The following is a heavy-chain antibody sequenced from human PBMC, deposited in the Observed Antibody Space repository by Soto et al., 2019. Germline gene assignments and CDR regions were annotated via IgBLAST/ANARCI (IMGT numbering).Heavy chain of an antibody. CDR3: AAEYGGNSA. Sequence: QVQLVQSGAEVKKPGSSVKVSCKASGGTFSSYTISWVRQAPGQGLEWMGRIIPILGIANYAQKFQGRGTITADKSTSTAYMALSSLRSEDTAVYYCAAEYGGNSAWGQGTLVTVSS. CDR1: GGTFSSYT. CDR2: IIPILGIA. V-gene: IGHV1-69*02. D-gene: IGHD4-17*01. J-gene: IGHJ4*02.